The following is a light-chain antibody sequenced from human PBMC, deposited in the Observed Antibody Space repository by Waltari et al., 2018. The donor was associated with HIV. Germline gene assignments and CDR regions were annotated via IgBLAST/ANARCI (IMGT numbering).Light chain of an antibody. Sequence: QSVLTQPPSVSAAPGQKGTISCSGSSSNIGNNYVSWYQQPPGTAPNPLIYENTQRPSGIPDRFSGSKSGTSATLGITGLRTGDEADYYCGTWDTRLSAVVFGGGTKLTVL. CDR3: GTWDTRLSAVV. CDR1: SSNIGNNY. CDR2: ENT. J-gene: IGLJ2*01. V-gene: IGLV1-51*02.